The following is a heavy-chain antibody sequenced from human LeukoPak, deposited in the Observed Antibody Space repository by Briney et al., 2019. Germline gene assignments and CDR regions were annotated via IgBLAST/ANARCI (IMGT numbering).Heavy chain of an antibody. D-gene: IGHD3-10*01. CDR1: GGSISSGGYY. CDR3: AREMTYYYGSGSPRDAFDI. Sequence: SETLSLTCTVSGGSISSGGYYWSWIRQPPGKGLEWIGYIYHSGSTYYNPSLKSRVTISVDRSKNQFSLKLSSVTAADTAVYYCAREMTYYYGSGSPRDAFDIWGQGTMVTVSS. CDR2: IYHSGST. V-gene: IGHV4-30-2*01. J-gene: IGHJ3*02.